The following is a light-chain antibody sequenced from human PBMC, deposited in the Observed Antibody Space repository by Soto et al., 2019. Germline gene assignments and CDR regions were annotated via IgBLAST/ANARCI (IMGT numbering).Light chain of an antibody. CDR3: QLYGSSPQT. CDR2: GAS. Sequence: EIVLTQSPGTLSLSPGAQATLSGRASQSVSSSYLAWYQQKPGQAPRLLIYGASSRATGIPDRFSGSGSGTDFALTISRLEPEDFAVYYCQLYGSSPQTFGQGTKVDIK. CDR1: QSVSSSY. V-gene: IGKV3-20*01. J-gene: IGKJ1*01.